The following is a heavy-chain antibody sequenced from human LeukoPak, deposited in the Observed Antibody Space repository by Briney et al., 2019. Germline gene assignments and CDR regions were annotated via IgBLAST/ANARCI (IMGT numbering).Heavy chain of an antibody. CDR3: ARGTNYGDYSVGDAFDI. CDR1: GYTFNTYA. CDR2: TDTSNGNT. Sequence: ASVKVSCKASGYTFNTYAIHWVRQAPGQRLEWLGGTDTSNGNTKYSQKFQGRVTVSTDTSASTAYMDLSSLRSEDTARYYCARGTNYGDYSVGDAFDIWGQGTMVTVSS. J-gene: IGHJ3*02. V-gene: IGHV1-3*04. D-gene: IGHD4-17*01.